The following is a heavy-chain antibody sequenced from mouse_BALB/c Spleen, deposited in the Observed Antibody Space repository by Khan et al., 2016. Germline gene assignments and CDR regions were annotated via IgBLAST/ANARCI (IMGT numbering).Heavy chain of an antibody. Sequence: QVQLKESGAELAKPGASVKMSCKASGYTFTTYWMHWVKKRPGQGLEWIGYIDPSTGYIEYNQKFKDKATLTTDKSSTTAYMQLSSLTSEDSAVYYCARRGLYCIFVYWGQGTLVTVSA. J-gene: IGHJ3*01. CDR2: IDPSTGYI. D-gene: IGHD2-12*01. CDR3: ARRGLYCIFVY. CDR1: GYTFTTYW. V-gene: IGHV1-7*01.